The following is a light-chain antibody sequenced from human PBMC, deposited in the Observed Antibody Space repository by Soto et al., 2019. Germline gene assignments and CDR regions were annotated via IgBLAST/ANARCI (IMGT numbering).Light chain of an antibody. J-gene: IGKJ1*01. CDR1: QSVANNY. CDR3: QQCAYSPRT. CDR2: DAS. V-gene: IGKV3-20*01. Sequence: EIVLTQSPDTLSLSPGERATLSCRASQSVANNYLAWYQQKPGQAPRLLIYDASSRATGIPDRFSGSGSGTDFTLTIGRLEPEDCAVYYCQQCAYSPRTFGQGTKVEVK.